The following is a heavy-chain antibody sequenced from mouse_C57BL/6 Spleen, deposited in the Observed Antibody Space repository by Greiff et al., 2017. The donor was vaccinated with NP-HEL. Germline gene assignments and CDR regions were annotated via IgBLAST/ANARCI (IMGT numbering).Heavy chain of an antibody. V-gene: IGHV5-17*01. Sequence: EVKLMESGGGLVKPGGSLKLSCAASGFTFSDYGMHWVRQAPEKGLEWVAYISSGSSTIYYADTVKGRFTISRDNAKNTLFLQMTSPMSEDTARYDCARNYDYEDYFDYWGQVTTLTVSS. CDR1: GFTFSDYG. D-gene: IGHD2-4*01. CDR2: ISSGSSTI. CDR3: ARNYDYEDYFDY. J-gene: IGHJ2*01.